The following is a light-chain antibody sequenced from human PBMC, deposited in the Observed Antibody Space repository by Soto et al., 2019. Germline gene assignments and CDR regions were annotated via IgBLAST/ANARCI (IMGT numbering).Light chain of an antibody. J-gene: IGKJ4*01. CDR3: QETFSTPSFP. CDR1: QSISNY. Sequence: DIQMTQSPSSLSASVGDGVTITCRASQSISNYVNWYQQKPGKAPKLLIYAASRLQSGVPSRFSGNGSRTDVTLTISSLQPEDFATYYCQETFSTPSFPFSGGTKVEL. V-gene: IGKV1-39*01. CDR2: AAS.